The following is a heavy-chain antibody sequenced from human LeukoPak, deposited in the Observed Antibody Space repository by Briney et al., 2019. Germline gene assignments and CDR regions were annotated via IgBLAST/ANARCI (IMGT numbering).Heavy chain of an antibody. Sequence: GESLKISCVGSGFTFAKYAMTWVREAPGKGLEWVSVISGSGNVTYYSESVKGRFTISRDYSKRTLYLQMDSLRADDTAIYYCAKDRAGANWGQGTLVLVSS. CDR3: AKDRAGAN. J-gene: IGHJ4*02. CDR1: GFTFAKYA. V-gene: IGHV3-23*01. CDR2: ISGSGNVT.